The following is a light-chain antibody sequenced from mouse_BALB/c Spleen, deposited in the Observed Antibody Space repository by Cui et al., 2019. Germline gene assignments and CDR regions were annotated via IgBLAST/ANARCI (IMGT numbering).Light chain of an antibody. Sequence: QIVLTQSPAIMSASPGEKVTLTCSASSSVSSSYLYWYQQKPGSSPKLWIYSTSNLAYGVPARFSGSGSGTSYSLTISSMEAEDAAAYFCHQRSSYPLTFGAGTKLELK. V-gene: IGKV4-79*01. CDR3: HQRSSYPLT. CDR1: SSVSSSY. J-gene: IGKJ5*01. CDR2: STS.